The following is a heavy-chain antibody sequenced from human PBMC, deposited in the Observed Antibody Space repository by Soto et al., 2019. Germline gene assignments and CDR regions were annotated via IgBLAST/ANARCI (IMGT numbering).Heavy chain of an antibody. V-gene: IGHV3-66*01. CDR1: GFTVSSNY. Sequence: RGSLRLYCAASGFTVSSNYMSWVRQAPGKGLEWVSVIYSGGSTYYADSVKGRFTISRDNSKNTLYLQMNSLRAEDTAVYYCASTVSYYYMDVWGKGTTVTVSS. D-gene: IGHD4-4*01. CDR3: ASTVSYYYMDV. CDR2: IYSGGST. J-gene: IGHJ6*03.